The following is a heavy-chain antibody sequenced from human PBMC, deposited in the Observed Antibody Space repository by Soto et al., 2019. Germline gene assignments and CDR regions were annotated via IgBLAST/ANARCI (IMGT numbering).Heavy chain of an antibody. V-gene: IGHV2-5*02. D-gene: IGHD2-21*02. Sequence: QITLKESGPTLVKPTQTLTLTCTFPGFSFSSIGEGVGGIRQPPGKALEWLALIYWDDDKRYSPSLKSRLTITKDTSTNHVVLTMTNMDPVDTATYYCVQSRCGGDCLQSYSSHSYYGLDVWGQGTTVTVSS. CDR1: GFSFSSIGEG. CDR3: VQSRCGGDCLQSYSSHSYYGLDV. CDR2: IYWDDDK. J-gene: IGHJ6*02.